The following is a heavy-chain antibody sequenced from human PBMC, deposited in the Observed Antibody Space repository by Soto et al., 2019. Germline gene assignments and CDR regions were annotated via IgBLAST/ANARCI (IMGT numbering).Heavy chain of an antibody. CDR3: ARGRLGYQLLFYY. CDR2: INPNSGNT. J-gene: IGHJ4*02. V-gene: IGHV1-8*01. D-gene: IGHD2-2*01. Sequence: ASVKVSCKASGYTFTSYDINWVRQATGQGPEWMGWINPNSGNTGSAQKFQGRVTMTRNTSISTAYMELSSLRSEDTAVYYCARGRLGYQLLFYYGGQGTLVTVS. CDR1: GYTFTSYD.